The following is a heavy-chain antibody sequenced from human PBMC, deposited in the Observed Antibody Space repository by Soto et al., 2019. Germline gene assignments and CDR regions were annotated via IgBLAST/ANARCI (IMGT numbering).Heavy chain of an antibody. D-gene: IGHD3-9*01. CDR3: ARAPVLRYFDWLSDAFDI. J-gene: IGHJ3*02. CDR2: IYYSGST. Sequence: QVQLQESGPGLVKPSQTLSLTCTVSGGSISSGGYYWSWIRQHPGKGLEWIGYIYYSGSTYYNPSLKSRVTLSEDTSKNQFSRKLSSVTAADTAVYYCARAPVLRYFDWLSDAFDIWGQGTMVTVSS. V-gene: IGHV4-31*03. CDR1: GGSISSGGYY.